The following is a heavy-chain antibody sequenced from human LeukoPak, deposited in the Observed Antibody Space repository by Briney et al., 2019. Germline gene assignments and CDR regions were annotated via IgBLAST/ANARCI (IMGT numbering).Heavy chain of an antibody. Sequence: ASVTVSCTASGYTFTSYYMHWVRQAPGQGLEWMGIINPSGGSTSYAQKFQGRVTMTRDTSTSTVYMELSSLRSEDTAVYYCARADSYYYDSSGYYLDYWGQGTLVTVSS. CDR3: ARADSYYYDSSGYYLDY. CDR1: GYTFTSYY. CDR2: INPSGGST. J-gene: IGHJ4*02. D-gene: IGHD3-22*01. V-gene: IGHV1-46*01.